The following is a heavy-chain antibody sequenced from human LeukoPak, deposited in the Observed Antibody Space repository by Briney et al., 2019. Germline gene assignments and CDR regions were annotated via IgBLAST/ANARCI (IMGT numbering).Heavy chain of an antibody. CDR2: IIPIFGTA. Sequence: SVKVSCKASGGTFSSYAISWVRQAPGQGLEWMGGIIPIFGTANYAQKFQGRVTITADESTSTAYMEPSSLRSEDTAVYYCARGWIVVVPAVPPGSDYYYYMDVWGKGTTVTVSS. CDR3: ARGWIVVVPAVPPGSDYYYYMDV. V-gene: IGHV1-69*13. J-gene: IGHJ6*03. D-gene: IGHD2-2*01. CDR1: GGTFSSYA.